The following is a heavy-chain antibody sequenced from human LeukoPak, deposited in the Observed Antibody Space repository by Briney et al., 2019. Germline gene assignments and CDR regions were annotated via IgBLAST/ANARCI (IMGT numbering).Heavy chain of an antibody. CDR1: GGSFSGYY. J-gene: IGHJ5*02. V-gene: IGHV4-34*01. Sequence: SETLSLTCAVYGGSFSGYYWSWIRQPPGKGLEWIGDINHSGSTNYNPSLKSRVTISVDTSKNQFSLKLSSVTAADTAVYYCARGLFGVVIIGYNWFDPWGQGTLVTVSS. CDR2: INHSGST. CDR3: ARGLFGVVIIGYNWFDP. D-gene: IGHD3-3*01.